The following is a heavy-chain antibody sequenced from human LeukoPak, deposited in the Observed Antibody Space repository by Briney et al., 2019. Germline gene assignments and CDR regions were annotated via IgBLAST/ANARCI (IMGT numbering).Heavy chain of an antibody. CDR2: IYYSGST. V-gene: IGHV4-59*01. D-gene: IGHD3-10*01. CDR3: ARGLYGSGSYSNRPLDY. CDR1: GGSISSYY. Sequence: PSETLSLTCTVSGGSISSYYWSWLRQPPGKGLEWIGYIYYSGSTNYNPPLKSRVTISVDTSKNQFSLKLSSVTAADTAVYYCARGLYGSGSYSNRPLDYWGQGTLVTVSS. J-gene: IGHJ4*02.